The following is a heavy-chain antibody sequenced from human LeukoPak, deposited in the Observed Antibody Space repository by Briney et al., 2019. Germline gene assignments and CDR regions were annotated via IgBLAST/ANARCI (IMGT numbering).Heavy chain of an antibody. D-gene: IGHD3-3*01. V-gene: IGHV1-3*01. J-gene: IGHJ4*02. CDR1: GYTFTSYA. CDR2: INAGNGNT. Sequence: ASVKVSCTASGYTFTSYAMHWVRQAPGQRLEWMGWINAGNGNTKYSQKFQGRVTITRDTSASTAYMELSSLRSEDTAVYYCARHSSGYYDFWSGYYASGYFDYWGQGTLVTVSS. CDR3: ARHSSGYYDFWSGYYASGYFDY.